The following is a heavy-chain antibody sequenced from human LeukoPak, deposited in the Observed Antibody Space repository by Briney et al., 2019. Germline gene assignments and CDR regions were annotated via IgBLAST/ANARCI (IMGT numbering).Heavy chain of an antibody. Sequence: PSETLSLTCAVYGGSFSGYHWSWIRQPPGKGLEWIGEINHSGSTNYNPSLKSRVTISVDTSKNQFSLKLSSVTAADTAVYYCARRAFLEWFPHDYYYYGMDVWGQGTTVTVSS. CDR3: ARRAFLEWFPHDYYYYGMDV. J-gene: IGHJ6*02. V-gene: IGHV4-34*01. D-gene: IGHD3-3*02. CDR2: INHSGST. CDR1: GGSFSGYH.